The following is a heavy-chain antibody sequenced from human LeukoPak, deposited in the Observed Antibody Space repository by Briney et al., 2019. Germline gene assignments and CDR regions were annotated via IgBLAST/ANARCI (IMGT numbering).Heavy chain of an antibody. V-gene: IGHV3-23*01. CDR1: GFTFSSYA. D-gene: IGHD2-2*02. CDR2: ISGSGGST. J-gene: IGHJ4*02. CDR3: AKDLVYCSSTSCYTY. Sequence: GGSLRLSCAASGFTFSSYAMSWVRQAPGKGLEWVSAISGSGGSTYYADSVKGRFTISRDNSKNTLYLQMNSLRAEDTAVYYCAKDLVYCSSTSCYTYWGQGTLVTVSS.